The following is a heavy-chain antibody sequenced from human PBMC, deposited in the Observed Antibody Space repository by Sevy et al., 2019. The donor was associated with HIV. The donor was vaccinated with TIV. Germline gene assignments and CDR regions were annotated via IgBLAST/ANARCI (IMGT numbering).Heavy chain of an antibody. CDR3: ARDGSTIPGGLYYYYGMDV. CDR2: IYHSGST. CDR1: GGSISSSNW. V-gene: IGHV4-4*02. Sequence: SETLSLTCAVSGGSISSSNWWSWVRQPPGKGLEWIGEIYHSGSTNYNPSLKSRVTISVDKSKNQFSLKLSSVTAADTAVYYCARDGSTIPGGLYYYYGMDVWGQGTTVTVSS. J-gene: IGHJ6*02. D-gene: IGHD3-3*01.